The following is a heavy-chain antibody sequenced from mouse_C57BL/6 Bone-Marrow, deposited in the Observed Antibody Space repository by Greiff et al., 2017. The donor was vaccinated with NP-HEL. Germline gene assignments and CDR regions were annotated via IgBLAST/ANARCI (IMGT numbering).Heavy chain of an antibody. J-gene: IGHJ2*01. D-gene: IGHD1-1*01. Sequence: EVQRVESGGDLVKPGGSLKLSCAASGFTFSSYGMSWVRQTPDKRLEWVATISSGGSYTYYPDSVKGRFPISRDNAKNTLYLQMSSLKSEDTAMYYCARHGATVVADFDYWGQGTTLTVSS. CDR1: GFTFSSYG. CDR3: ARHGATVVADFDY. CDR2: ISSGGSYT. V-gene: IGHV5-6*01.